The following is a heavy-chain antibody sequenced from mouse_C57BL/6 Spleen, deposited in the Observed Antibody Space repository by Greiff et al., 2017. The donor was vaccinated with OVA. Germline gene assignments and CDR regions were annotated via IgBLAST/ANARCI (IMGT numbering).Heavy chain of an antibody. Sequence: EVQLQQSGPELVKPGASVKISCKASGYTFPDYYMNWVKQSHGKSLEWIGDINPNNGGTSYNQKFKGKATLTVDKSSSTAYMELRSLTSEDSAVYYCARPDDGSFAYWGQGTLVTVAA. V-gene: IGHV1-26*01. CDR2: INPNNGGT. CDR3: ARPDDGSFAY. D-gene: IGHD2-3*01. CDR1: GYTFPDYY. J-gene: IGHJ3*01.